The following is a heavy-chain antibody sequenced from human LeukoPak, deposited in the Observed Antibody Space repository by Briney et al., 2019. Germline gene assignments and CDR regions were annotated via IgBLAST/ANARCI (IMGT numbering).Heavy chain of an antibody. V-gene: IGHV3-23*01. CDR3: AKDRYSRGTVDAFDI. D-gene: IGHD1-26*01. Sequence: GGSLRLSCAASGFTFSDYAMSWVRQAPGKGLEWVSAISGSGGSTYYADSVKGRFTISRDNSKNTLYLQMNSLRAEDTAVYYCAKDRYSRGTVDAFDIWGQGTMVTVSS. CDR1: GFTFSDYA. J-gene: IGHJ3*02. CDR2: ISGSGGST.